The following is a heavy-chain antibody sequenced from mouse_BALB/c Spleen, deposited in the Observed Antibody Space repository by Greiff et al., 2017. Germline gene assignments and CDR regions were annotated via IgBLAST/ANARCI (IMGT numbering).Heavy chain of an antibody. J-gene: IGHJ4*01. CDR3: ARSGDYDEGGYYAMDY. V-gene: IGHV3-2*02. D-gene: IGHD2-4*01. Sequence: EVQLQQSGPGLVKPSQSLSLTCTVTGYSITSDYAWNWIRQFPGNKLEWMGYISYSGSTSYNPSLKSRISITRDTSKNQFFLQLNSVTTEDTATYYWARSGDYDEGGYYAMDYWGQGTSVTVSS. CDR1: GYSITSDYA. CDR2: ISYSGST.